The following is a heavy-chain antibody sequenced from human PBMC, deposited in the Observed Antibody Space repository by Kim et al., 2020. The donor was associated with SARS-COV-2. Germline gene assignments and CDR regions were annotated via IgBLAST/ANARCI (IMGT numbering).Heavy chain of an antibody. CDR3: ASGPEKGRNY. CDR1: GGSFSGYY. J-gene: IGHJ4*02. V-gene: IGHV4-34*01. CDR2: INHSGST. Sequence: SETLSLTCAVYGGSFSGYYWSWIRQPPGKGLEWIGEINHSGSTNYNPSLKSRVTISVDTSKNQFSLKLSSVTAADTAVYYCASGPEKGRNYWGQGTLVTVSS.